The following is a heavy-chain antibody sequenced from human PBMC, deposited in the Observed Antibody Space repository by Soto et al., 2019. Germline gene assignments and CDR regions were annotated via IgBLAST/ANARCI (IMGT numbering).Heavy chain of an antibody. CDR1: GDSMTKYY. V-gene: IGHV4-4*07. CDR2: IYTSGST. CDR3: ARTVGAAYYFDF. D-gene: IGHD1-26*01. J-gene: IGHJ4*02. Sequence: KTSETLSLTCNVSGDSMTKYYLSWIRQPAGKGLEWIGRIYTSGSTNYNPSLKSRVTMSIDTSNNHFSLNLKSVTAADTAVYYCARTVGAAYYFDFWGQGALVTVS.